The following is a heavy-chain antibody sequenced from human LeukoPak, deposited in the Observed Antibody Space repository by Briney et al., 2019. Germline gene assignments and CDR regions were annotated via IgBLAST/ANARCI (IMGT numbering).Heavy chain of an antibody. V-gene: IGHV4-31*03. D-gene: IGHD3-10*01. CDR1: GGSISSGGYY. Sequence: SETLSLTCTVSGGSISSGGYYWSWIRQHPGKGLEWIGYIYYSGSTYYNPSLKSRVTISVDTSKNQFSLKLSSVTAADTAVHYCARDYYGSGSYYNWFDPWGQGTLVTVSS. CDR3: ARDYYGSGSYYNWFDP. CDR2: IYYSGST. J-gene: IGHJ5*02.